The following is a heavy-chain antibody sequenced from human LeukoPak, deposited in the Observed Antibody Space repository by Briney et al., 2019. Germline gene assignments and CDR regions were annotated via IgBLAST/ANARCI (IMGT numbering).Heavy chain of an antibody. D-gene: IGHD5-24*01. CDR1: GGPFSGYY. CDR2: INHSGST. J-gene: IGHJ6*03. V-gene: IGHV4-34*01. CDR3: ARASRDGYNLYYYYYYMDV. Sequence: SETLSLTCAVYGGPFSGYYWSWIRQPPGKGLEWIGEINHSGSTNYNPSLKSRVTMSVDTSKNQFSLKLSSVTAADTAVYYCARASRDGYNLYYYYYYMDVWGKGTTVTISS.